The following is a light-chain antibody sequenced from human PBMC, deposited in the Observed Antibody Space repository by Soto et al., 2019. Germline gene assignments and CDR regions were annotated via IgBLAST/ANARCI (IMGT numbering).Light chain of an antibody. Sequence: SVLTPPASVSGSPGQPIALSFPGNSSDVGLYNYVSWYQQHPGKAPKVMINDVSNQPLGISNRFSGSKSGITSSLTISGLQAEDVAYYYCSSYTSSSTYVFGTGTKVTVL. CDR3: SSYTSSSTYV. J-gene: IGLJ1*01. CDR1: SSDVGLYNY. V-gene: IGLV2-14*01. CDR2: DVS.